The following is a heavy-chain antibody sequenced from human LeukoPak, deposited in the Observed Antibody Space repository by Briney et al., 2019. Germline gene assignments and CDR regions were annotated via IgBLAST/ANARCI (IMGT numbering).Heavy chain of an antibody. CDR2: MNPNSGNT. CDR1: GYIFTSYD. D-gene: IGHD3-16*01. J-gene: IGHJ4*02. V-gene: IGHV1-8*01. Sequence: ASVKVSCKASGYIFTSYDINWVRQATGQGLEWMGWMNPNSGNTGYAQKFQGRVTIAADKSTSTAYMELSSLRSEDTAVYYCARGSLNVDYVRERNKYYFDYWGQGTLVTVSS. CDR3: ARGSLNVDYVRERNKYYFDY.